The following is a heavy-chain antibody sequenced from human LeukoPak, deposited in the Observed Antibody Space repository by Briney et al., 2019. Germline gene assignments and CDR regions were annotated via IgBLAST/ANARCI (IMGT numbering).Heavy chain of an antibody. CDR1: GGFISSGGYY. Sequence: PSETLSLTCTVSGGFISSGGYYWSWIRQHPGKGLEWIGYIYYSGSTYYNPSLKSRVTISVDTSKNQFSLKLSSVTAADTAVYYCASAVAAAGTVDYWGQGTLVTVSS. D-gene: IGHD6-13*01. V-gene: IGHV4-31*03. J-gene: IGHJ4*02. CDR2: IYYSGST. CDR3: ASAVAAAGTVDY.